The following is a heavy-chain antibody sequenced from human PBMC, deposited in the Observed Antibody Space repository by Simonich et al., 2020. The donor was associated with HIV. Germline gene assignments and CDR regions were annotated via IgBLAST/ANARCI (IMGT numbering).Heavy chain of an antibody. CDR2: YSPNNGGT. D-gene: IGHD6-6*01. CDR1: GYTFTDYY. V-gene: IGHV1-2*06. Sequence: QVQLVQSGAEVKKPGASVKVSCKASGYTFTDYYIHWVRQAPGQGLEWVGRYSPNNGGTDYPQKFQGRVTMTRDTSISTAYLGLSRLRFDDTAVYYCATHGPGSSSSALDIWGQGTTVTVSS. CDR3: ATHGPGSSSSALDI. J-gene: IGHJ3*02.